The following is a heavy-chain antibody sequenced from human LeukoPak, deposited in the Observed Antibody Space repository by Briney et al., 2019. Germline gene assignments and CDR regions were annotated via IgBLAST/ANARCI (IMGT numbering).Heavy chain of an antibody. J-gene: IGHJ4*02. Sequence: SETLSLTCAVSGYSISSGYYWGWIRPPPGKGLEWIGSIYHSGSTYYNPSLKSRVTISVDTSKNQFSLKLSSVTAADTAVYYCARPTEKYSYYFDYWGQGTLVTVSS. V-gene: IGHV4-38-2*01. D-gene: IGHD2/OR15-2a*01. CDR1: GYSISSGYY. CDR3: ARPTEKYSYYFDY. CDR2: IYHSGST.